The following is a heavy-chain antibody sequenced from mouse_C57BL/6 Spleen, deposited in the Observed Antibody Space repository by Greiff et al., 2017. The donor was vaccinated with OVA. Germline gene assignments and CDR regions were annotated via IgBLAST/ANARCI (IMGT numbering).Heavy chain of an antibody. CDR1: GYSITSGYY. CDR2: ISYDGSN. Sequence: EVKLVESGPGLVKPSQSLSLTCSVTGYSITSGYYWNWIRQFPGNKLEWMGYISYDGSNNYNPSLKNRISITRDTSKNQFFLKLNSVTTEDTATYYCARRVGHYFDYWGQGTTLTVSS. CDR3: ARRVGHYFDY. D-gene: IGHD4-1*01. J-gene: IGHJ2*01. V-gene: IGHV3-6*01.